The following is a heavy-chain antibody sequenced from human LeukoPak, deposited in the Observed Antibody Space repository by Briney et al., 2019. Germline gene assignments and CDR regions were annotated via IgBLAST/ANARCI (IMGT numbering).Heavy chain of an antibody. D-gene: IGHD6-19*01. V-gene: IGHV3-53*01. Sequence: GGSLRLSCAASGFTVSGNYMSWVRQAPGKGLEWVSVIYSGGSTYYADSVKGRFTISRGNSKNTLYLQMNSLRGEDTAVYYCARGPWAAVAENHDAFDIWGQGTMVTVSS. CDR2: IYSGGST. CDR1: GFTVSGNY. J-gene: IGHJ3*02. CDR3: ARGPWAAVAENHDAFDI.